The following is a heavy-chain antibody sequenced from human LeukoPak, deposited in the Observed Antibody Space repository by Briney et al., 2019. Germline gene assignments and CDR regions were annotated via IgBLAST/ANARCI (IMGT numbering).Heavy chain of an antibody. CDR1: GFTFSRYS. D-gene: IGHD3-3*01. CDR2: ISISSNYI. CDR3: ARGSRFRVVERDAFDI. Sequence: GGSLRLSCAASGFTFSRYSMNWVRQAPGKGLEWVSSISISSNYIYYTDSVKGRFTISRDNARNSLYLQMNSLRAEGTAVYYCARGSRFRVVERDAFDIWGQGTMVTVSS. J-gene: IGHJ3*02. V-gene: IGHV3-21*01.